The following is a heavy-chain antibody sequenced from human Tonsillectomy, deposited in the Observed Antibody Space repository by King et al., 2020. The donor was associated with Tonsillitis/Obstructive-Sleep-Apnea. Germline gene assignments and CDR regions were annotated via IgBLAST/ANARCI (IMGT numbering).Heavy chain of an antibody. Sequence: VQLVESGGGLVQPGGSLRLSCAASGFTFSSYWMHWVRQAPGKGLVWVSRINSDGSSTSYADSVKGRFTISRDNAKNTLYLKMNSLRAEDTAVYYCARDPVVSISSGLNWFDPWGQGTLVTVSS. J-gene: IGHJ5*02. CDR3: ARDPVVSISSGLNWFDP. D-gene: IGHD6-19*01. V-gene: IGHV3-74*01. CDR1: GFTFSSYW. CDR2: INSDGSST.